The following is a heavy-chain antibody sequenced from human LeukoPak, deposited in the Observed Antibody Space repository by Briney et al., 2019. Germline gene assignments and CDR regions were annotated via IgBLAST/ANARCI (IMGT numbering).Heavy chain of an antibody. CDR3: ARYYYDSSGYYSLFDY. Sequence: ASVKVSCKASGYTFTSYYMHWVRQAPGQGLEWMGIINPSGGSTSYALKFQGRVTMTRDMSTSTVYMELSSLRSEDTDVYYCARYYYDSSGYYSLFDYWGQGTLVTVSS. V-gene: IGHV1-46*01. CDR2: INPSGGST. CDR1: GYTFTSYY. J-gene: IGHJ4*02. D-gene: IGHD3-22*01.